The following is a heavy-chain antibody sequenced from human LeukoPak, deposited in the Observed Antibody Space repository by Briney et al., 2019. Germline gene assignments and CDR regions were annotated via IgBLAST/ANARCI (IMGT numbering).Heavy chain of an antibody. D-gene: IGHD6-6*01. CDR2: ISYDGSNK. V-gene: IGHV3-30*04. Sequence: GGSLGLSCAASGFTLSSHAMHWVRQAPGKGLEWVAVISYDGSNKYYADSVKGRFTISRDNSKNTLYLQMNSLRAEDTAVYYCAGNSREYSSLDYWGQGTLVTVSS. J-gene: IGHJ4*02. CDR1: GFTLSSHA. CDR3: AGNSREYSSLDY.